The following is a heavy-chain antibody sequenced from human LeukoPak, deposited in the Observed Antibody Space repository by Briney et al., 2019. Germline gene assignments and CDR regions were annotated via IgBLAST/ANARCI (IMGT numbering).Heavy chain of an antibody. CDR1: GFTFSSYA. J-gene: IGHJ4*02. V-gene: IGHV3-23*01. CDR2: ISADSAAT. D-gene: IGHD3-10*01. CDR3: ARKSASGNYPLDY. Sequence: GGSLRLSCAASGFTFSSYAMSWVRQAPGKGLEWVSVISADSAATFYADSVKGRFTISRDNGRNTVFLQMSSLRVEDTALYYCARKSASGNYPLDYWGQGTLVTVSS.